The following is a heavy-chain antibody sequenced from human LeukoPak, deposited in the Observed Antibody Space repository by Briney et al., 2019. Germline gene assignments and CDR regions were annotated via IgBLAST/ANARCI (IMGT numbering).Heavy chain of an antibody. CDR1: GFTFSSYG. J-gene: IGHJ5*02. D-gene: IGHD6-19*01. CDR2: IRYDGSNK. V-gene: IGHV3-30*02. Sequence: PGGSLRLSCAASGFTFSSYGMHWVRQAPGKGLEWVAFIRYDGSNKYYADSVKGRFTISGDNSKNTLYLQMNSLRAEDTAVYYCAKDPQAVAGTNWFDPWGQGTLVTVSS. CDR3: AKDPQAVAGTNWFDP.